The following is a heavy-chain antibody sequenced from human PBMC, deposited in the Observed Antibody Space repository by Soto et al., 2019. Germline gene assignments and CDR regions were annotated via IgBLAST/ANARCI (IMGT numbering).Heavy chain of an antibody. Sequence: GGSLRLSCAASGFTFSNLYMTWIRRAPGKGLEWVAKVSGSGGATFYADSVKGRFTISRDNAKNSLYLQMNSLRVEDTALYFCASDPYYYASGFWGQGTLVTVS. CDR3: ASDPYYYASGF. D-gene: IGHD3-10*01. CDR2: VSGSGGAT. CDR1: GFTFSNLY. J-gene: IGHJ4*02. V-gene: IGHV3-11*01.